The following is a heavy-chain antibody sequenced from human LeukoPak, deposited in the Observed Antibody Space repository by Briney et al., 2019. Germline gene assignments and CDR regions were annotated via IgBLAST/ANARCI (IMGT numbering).Heavy chain of an antibody. CDR1: GGSISSSNW. Sequence: SETLSLTCAVSGGSISSSNWWSWVRQPPGKGLEWIGEIYHSGSTNYNPSLKSRVTISVDTSKNQFTLKLSSVTAADTAVYYCARFSDHSSGYYLTFDYWGQGTLVTVSS. V-gene: IGHV4-4*02. D-gene: IGHD3-22*01. CDR2: IYHSGST. J-gene: IGHJ4*02. CDR3: ARFSDHSSGYYLTFDY.